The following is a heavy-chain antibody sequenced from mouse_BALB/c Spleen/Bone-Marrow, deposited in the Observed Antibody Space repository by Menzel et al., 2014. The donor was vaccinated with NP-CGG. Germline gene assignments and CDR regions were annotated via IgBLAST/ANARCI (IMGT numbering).Heavy chain of an antibody. Sequence: EVKLVESGPGLVKPSQSLSLTCTVTGYSITSDDAWNWIRQFPGKKLEWMGYISYSGSTSYNPSLKSRISITRDTSKNQFFLQLNSVTTEDTATYYCARNRYDGAWFAYWGQGTLVTVSA. CDR2: ISYSGST. CDR1: GYSITSDDA. V-gene: IGHV3-2*02. J-gene: IGHJ3*01. CDR3: ARNRYDGAWFAY. D-gene: IGHD2-14*01.